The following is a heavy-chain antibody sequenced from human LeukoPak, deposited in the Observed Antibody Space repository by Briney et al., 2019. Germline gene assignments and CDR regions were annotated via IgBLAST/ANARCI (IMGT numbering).Heavy chain of an antibody. CDR1: GFTFSNYA. D-gene: IGHD1-14*01. J-gene: IGHJ4*02. V-gene: IGHV3-23*01. Sequence: GGSLRLSCAASGFTFSNYAMSWVRQAPGKGLEWVSSINGIGGSTYYADSVKGRFTISRDNSKNTLYLQMNSLRAEDTAVYYCAKPARTDYADYWGQGTLVTVSS. CDR3: AKPARTDYADY. CDR2: INGIGGST.